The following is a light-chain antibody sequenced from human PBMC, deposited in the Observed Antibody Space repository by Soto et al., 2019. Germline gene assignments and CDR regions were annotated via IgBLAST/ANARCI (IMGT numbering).Light chain of an antibody. CDR3: QQGYSTPRS. V-gene: IGKV1-39*01. Sequence: DIQMTQSPSSLSASVGDRVTITCRASQTISNYLNWYQQKLGKAPKVLIYSTSTLQSGVPSRFSGSGSGTEFTLTIGGLEREYFAAYYCQQGYSTPRSFGGGTKVEIK. J-gene: IGKJ4*01. CDR1: QTISNY. CDR2: STS.